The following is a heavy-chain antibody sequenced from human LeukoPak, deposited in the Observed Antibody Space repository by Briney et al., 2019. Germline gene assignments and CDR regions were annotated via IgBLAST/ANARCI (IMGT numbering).Heavy chain of an antibody. CDR1: GGSISSYY. CDR2: IYYSGST. Sequence: SETLSLTCTVSGGSISSYYWSWIRQPPGKGLEWIGYIYYSGSTNYNPSLKSRVTISVDTSKNQFSLKLSSVTAADTAVYYCARTSYYDFWSGYYETNFLLYFDLWGRGTLVTVSS. V-gene: IGHV4-59*08. CDR3: ARTSYYDFWSGYYETNFLLYFDL. J-gene: IGHJ2*01. D-gene: IGHD3-3*01.